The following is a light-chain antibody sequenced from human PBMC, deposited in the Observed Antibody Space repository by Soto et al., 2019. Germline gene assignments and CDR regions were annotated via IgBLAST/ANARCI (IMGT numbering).Light chain of an antibody. CDR1: QSISSW. CDR3: QQYKSYPWT. Sequence: DIQMTPSPSTLSASVGDRVTITCRASQSISSWLAWYQQKPGKAPKLLIYDASSLESGVPSRFSGSGSGTEFTLTISSLQPDDFATYYCQQYKSYPWTFGQGTKVEIK. J-gene: IGKJ1*01. V-gene: IGKV1-5*01. CDR2: DAS.